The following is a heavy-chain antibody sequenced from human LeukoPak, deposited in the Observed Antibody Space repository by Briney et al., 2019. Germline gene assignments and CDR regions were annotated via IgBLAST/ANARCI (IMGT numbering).Heavy chain of an antibody. Sequence: PGGSLRLSCAASGFTFSSYAMSWVRQAPGKGLEWVSAISGSGGSTYYADSVKGRFTISRDNSKSTLYLQMNSLRAEDTAVYYCAKDLWFGEFAYYYYGMDVWGQGTTVTVSS. CDR3: AKDLWFGEFAYYYYGMDV. CDR1: GFTFSSYA. J-gene: IGHJ6*02. V-gene: IGHV3-23*01. D-gene: IGHD3-10*01. CDR2: ISGSGGST.